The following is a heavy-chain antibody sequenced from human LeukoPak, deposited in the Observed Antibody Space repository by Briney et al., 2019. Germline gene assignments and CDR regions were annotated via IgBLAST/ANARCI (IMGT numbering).Heavy chain of an antibody. CDR2: ISNSGGNT. V-gene: IGHV3-23*01. D-gene: IGHD2-15*01. CDR1: GFTFSSYA. J-gene: IGHJ4*02. Sequence: PGGSLRLSCAASGFTFSSYAMSWVRQAPGKGLEWVSAISNSGGNTYYADSVKGRLTISRDNSKDTLSLQMNSLRAEDTAVYYCVLKVRFDYWGQGTLVTVSS. CDR3: VLKVRFDY.